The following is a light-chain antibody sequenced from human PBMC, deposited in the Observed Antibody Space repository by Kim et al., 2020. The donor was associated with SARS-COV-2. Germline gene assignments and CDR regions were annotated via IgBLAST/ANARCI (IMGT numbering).Light chain of an antibody. CDR1: SSDVGGYNY. V-gene: IGLV2-11*01. Sequence: QSALTQPHSVSGSPGQSVTISCTGTSSDVGGYNYVSWYQQHPGKAPKLMISDVSKRPSGVPDRFSGSKSGNTASLTISGLQAEDEADYYCCSYAGGPYVFGTGTKVTVL. J-gene: IGLJ1*01. CDR2: DVS. CDR3: CSYAGGPYV.